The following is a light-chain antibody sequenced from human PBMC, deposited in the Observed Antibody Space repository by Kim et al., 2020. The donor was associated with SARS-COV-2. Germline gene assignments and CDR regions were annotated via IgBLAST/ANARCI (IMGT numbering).Light chain of an antibody. Sequence: SASVGDRVTITCRASQSINSWLAWYQQKPGKAPKVLIYDASSLESGVPSRFSGSGSGTEFTLTISSLQPDDVATYYCQQYKSYWTFGQGTKVDIK. CDR1: QSINSW. V-gene: IGKV1-5*01. J-gene: IGKJ1*01. CDR2: DAS. CDR3: QQYKSYWT.